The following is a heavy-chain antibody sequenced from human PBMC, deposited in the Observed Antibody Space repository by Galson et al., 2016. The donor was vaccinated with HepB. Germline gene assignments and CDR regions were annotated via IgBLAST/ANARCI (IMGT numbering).Heavy chain of an antibody. D-gene: IGHD6-13*01. Sequence: SLRLSCAASGFTFSSCGMHWVRQAPGKGLEWLALIWYDGSNDYYADSVKGRFTISRDNSKNTLYLQLNSLRPEDTAVYYCTKCRGYSSPGGVPGGPFDYWGQGALITVSS. CDR3: TKCRGYSSPGGVPGGPFDY. V-gene: IGHV3-30*02. CDR2: IWYDGSND. J-gene: IGHJ4*02. CDR1: GFTFSSCG.